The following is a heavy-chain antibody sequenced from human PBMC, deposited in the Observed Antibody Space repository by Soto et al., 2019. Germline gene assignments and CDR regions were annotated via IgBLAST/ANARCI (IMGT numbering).Heavy chain of an antibody. CDR2: ISSSSSNI. CDR1: GFISHDYA. CDR3: ARDHVYYYYMDV. V-gene: IGHV3-48*01. J-gene: IGHJ6*03. Sequence: GGSLRLSCATSGFISHDYAMHWVRQAPGKGLEWVSYISSSSSNIYYADSVKGRFTISRDNAKNSLYLQMNSLRAEDTAVYYCARDHVYYYYMDVWGKGTTVTVSS.